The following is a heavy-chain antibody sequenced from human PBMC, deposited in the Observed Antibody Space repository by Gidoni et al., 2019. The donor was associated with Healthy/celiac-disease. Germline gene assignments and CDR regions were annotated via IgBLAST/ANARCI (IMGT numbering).Heavy chain of an antibody. D-gene: IGHD2-2*01. CDR2: IAYDGSNK. Sequence: QVQLVASGGGVVQPGRSLRLSCAASAFTFRSYAINWVRQAPGKGLEWVAVIAYDGSNKYYADSVKGRFTISRDNSKNTLYLQMNSLRAEDTAVYYCARCIVVVPAAIDPLCYYYGMDVWGQGTTVTVSS. J-gene: IGHJ6*02. CDR1: AFTFRSYA. V-gene: IGHV3-30-3*01. CDR3: ARCIVVVPAAIDPLCYYYGMDV.